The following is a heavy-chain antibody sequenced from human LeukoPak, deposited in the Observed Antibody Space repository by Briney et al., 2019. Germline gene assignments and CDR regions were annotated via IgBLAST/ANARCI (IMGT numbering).Heavy chain of an antibody. D-gene: IGHD3-10*01. V-gene: IGHV3-33*06. CDR2: IWYDGSNK. J-gene: IGHJ6*02. CDR3: AKNYNSGRGVPYGMDV. Sequence: GGSLRLSCAASGFTFSSYGMHWVRQAPGKGLEWVAVIWYDGSNKYYADSVKGRFTVSRDNSKSTLYLQMNSLRVEDTAVYYCAKNYNSGRGVPYGMDVWGQGTTVTVAS. CDR1: GFTFSSYG.